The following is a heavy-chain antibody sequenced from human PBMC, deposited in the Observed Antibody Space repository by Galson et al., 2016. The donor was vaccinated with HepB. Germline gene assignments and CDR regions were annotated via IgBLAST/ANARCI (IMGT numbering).Heavy chain of an antibody. V-gene: IGHV2-5*02. D-gene: IGHD3-10*01. J-gene: IGHJ4*02. Sequence: PALVKPTQTLTLTCTFSGFSLSTSGVGVAWIRQPPGKALEWLAPIYWDDDKRYSPSLKTRLTITKDTSNNQVVLTMTNMDPLDTATYYCVHGLLGEFGELPYFDYWGQGSLVTVSS. CDR3: VHGLLGEFGELPYFDY. CDR2: IYWDDDK. CDR1: GFSLSTSGVG.